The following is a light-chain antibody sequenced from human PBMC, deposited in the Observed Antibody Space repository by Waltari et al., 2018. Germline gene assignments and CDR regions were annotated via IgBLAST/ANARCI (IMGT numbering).Light chain of an antibody. CDR1: SGPSSYV. V-gene: IGLV4-69*01. Sequence: QLVLTQSPSASASLGASVKLTCTLRSGPSSYVIAWLPQPPEKGPRYLMKVTSDGSHSKGDEIPDRFSGSSSGAERYLTISSLQSEDEADYYCQTGGHGTWVFGGGTKLTVL. CDR3: QTGGHGTWV. CDR2: VTSDGSH. J-gene: IGLJ3*02.